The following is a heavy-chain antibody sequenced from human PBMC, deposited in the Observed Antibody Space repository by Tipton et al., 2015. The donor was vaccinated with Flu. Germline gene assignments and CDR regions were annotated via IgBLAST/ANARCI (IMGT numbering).Heavy chain of an antibody. J-gene: IGHJ5*02. V-gene: IGHV1-2*06. CDR2: INPDSGDT. CDR1: GYTFTDFF. Sequence: QVQLVQSGAEVKTPGASVKVSCKASGYTFTDFFIHWVRQAPGQGLEWMGRINPDSGDTDYAQEFQARVTMTRDTSVSIAYMELSRLTSDDTAVYYCARADCVVRGFHMWWFDPWGQGALVTVSS. D-gene: IGHD2-21*01. CDR3: ARADCVVRGFHMWWFDP.